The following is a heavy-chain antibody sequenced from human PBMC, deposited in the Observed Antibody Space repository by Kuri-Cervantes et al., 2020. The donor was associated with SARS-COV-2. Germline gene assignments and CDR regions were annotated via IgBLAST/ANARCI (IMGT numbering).Heavy chain of an antibody. J-gene: IGHJ6*03. Sequence: GESLKISCAASGFTFSSYAMSWVRQAPGKGLEWVSAISGSGGSTYYADSVKGRFTISRDNSKNTLYLQMNSLRAEDTAVYYCANQYNWNYVGYYYYYYYMDVWGKGTTVTVSS. D-gene: IGHD1-7*01. CDR3: ANQYNWNYVGYYYYYYYMDV. V-gene: IGHV3-23*01. CDR2: ISGSGGST. CDR1: GFTFSSYA.